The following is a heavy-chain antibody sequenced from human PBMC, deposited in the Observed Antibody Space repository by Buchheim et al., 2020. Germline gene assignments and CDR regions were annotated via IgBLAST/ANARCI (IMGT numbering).Heavy chain of an antibody. Sequence: QVQLQESGPGLVKPSETLSLTCTVSGGSISSYYWSWIRQPPGKGLEWIGYLYYSGSTNYNPSLKSRITISVDPSKNQFSLKLSSVTAAETAVYYCARDKGYLGGLIVDAVDTWGPGK. CDR1: GGSISSYY. CDR2: LYYSGST. CDR3: ARDKGYLGGLIVDAVDT. V-gene: IGHV4-59*01. J-gene: IGHJ3*02. D-gene: IGHD3-16*02.